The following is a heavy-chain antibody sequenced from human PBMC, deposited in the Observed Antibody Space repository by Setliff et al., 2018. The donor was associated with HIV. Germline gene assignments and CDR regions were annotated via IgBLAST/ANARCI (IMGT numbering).Heavy chain of an antibody. CDR1: GGTLRSYG. D-gene: IGHD4-17*01. J-gene: IGHJ6*02. CDR3: ARETYFFDVTTFYSYALGV. Sequence: SVKVSCKASGGTLRSYGMTWVRQAPGQGLEWMGTVIPVRDMANYAEKFQGRVTITADRSTSTSYMELRGPRSEDTAVYFCARETYFFDVTTFYSYALGVWGQETTVTVSS. CDR2: VIPVRDMA. V-gene: IGHV1-69*04.